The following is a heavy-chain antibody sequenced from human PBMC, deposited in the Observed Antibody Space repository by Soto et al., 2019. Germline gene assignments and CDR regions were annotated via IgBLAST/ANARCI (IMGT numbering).Heavy chain of an antibody. V-gene: IGHV3-23*01. CDR3: AKSSVCSSVSCYDGMDV. Sequence: HPGGSLRLSCAASGFTFSTYAMYWVRQAPGKGLEWVSTISRRDTSTYYADSVKGRFTISRDNSKNTLYLQMNSLRAEDTAVYYCAKSSVCSSVSCYDGMDVWGQGTTVTVSS. D-gene: IGHD2-2*01. CDR1: GFTFSTYA. J-gene: IGHJ6*02. CDR2: ISRRDTST.